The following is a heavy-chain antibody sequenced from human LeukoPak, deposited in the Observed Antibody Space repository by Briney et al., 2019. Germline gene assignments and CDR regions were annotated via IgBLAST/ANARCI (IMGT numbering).Heavy chain of an antibody. CDR1: GFTFSSYA. D-gene: IGHD3-10*01. V-gene: IGHV3-23*01. CDR2: ISGSGGST. CDR3: ASLYQLLWFGQRSFDY. J-gene: IGHJ4*02. Sequence: GGSLRLSCAASGFTFSSYAMSWVRQAPGKGLEWVSAISGSGGSTYYADSVKGRFTISRDNSKNTLYLQMNSLRAEDTAVYYCASLYQLLWFGQRSFDYWGQGTLVTVSS.